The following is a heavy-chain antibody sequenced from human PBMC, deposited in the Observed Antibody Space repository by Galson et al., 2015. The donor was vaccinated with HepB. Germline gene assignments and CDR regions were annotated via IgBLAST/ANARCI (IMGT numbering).Heavy chain of an antibody. CDR1: GDSVSSNSVA. D-gene: IGHD4-17*01. CDR3: AKASSPAYGDYIPTRYYFDY. CDR2: TYYRSKWYS. Sequence: CAISGDSVSSNSVAWSWIRQSPSRGLEWLGRTYYRSKWYSDYAVSVRGRITVNSDTSKNQFSLQLDSVTPEDTAVYYCAKASSPAYGDYIPTRYYFDYWGQGTLVTVSS. V-gene: IGHV6-1*01. J-gene: IGHJ4*02.